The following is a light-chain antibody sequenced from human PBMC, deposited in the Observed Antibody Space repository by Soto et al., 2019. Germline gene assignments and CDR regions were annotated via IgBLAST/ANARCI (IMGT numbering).Light chain of an antibody. V-gene: IGLV2-14*01. CDR2: EVT. CDR1: SSDIGRYNF. Sequence: QSALTQPASVSGSPGQSITISCTGTSSDIGRYNFVSWYQQHPGKAPKLLVYEVTNRPSGVSNRFSGSKSGNTASLTIFGLRTEDEADYYCSSYTSVTTFVVFGTGTKVTVL. CDR3: SSYTSVTTFVV. J-gene: IGLJ1*01.